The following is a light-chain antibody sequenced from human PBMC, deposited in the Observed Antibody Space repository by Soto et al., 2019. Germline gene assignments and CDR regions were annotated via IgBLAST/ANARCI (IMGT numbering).Light chain of an antibody. CDR2: DGS. CDR1: SSDVGSYHL. CDR3: CSYAGSSTFVV. V-gene: IGLV2-23*03. Sequence: QSALTQPASVSGSPGQSITISCTGTSSDVGSYHLVSWYQQHPGKAPKLMIYDGSKRPSGVSNRFSGSKSGNTASLTISGLQAEDEADYYCCSYAGSSTFVVFGGGTKLTVL. J-gene: IGLJ2*01.